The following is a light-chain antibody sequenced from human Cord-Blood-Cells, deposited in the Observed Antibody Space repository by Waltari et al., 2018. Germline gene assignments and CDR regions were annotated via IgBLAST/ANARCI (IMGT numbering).Light chain of an antibody. CDR2: AAS. CDR1: QSISSY. Sequence: DIQMTQSPSSLSASVGDRVTITCRASQSISSYLNWYQQKPGKAPKLLIYAASSLQSGVPSRCSGSLSGTDFTLTISSLQPEDFATDYCQQSYSTPLFTFGPGTKVDIK. V-gene: IGKV1-39*01. CDR3: QQSYSTPLFT. J-gene: IGKJ3*01.